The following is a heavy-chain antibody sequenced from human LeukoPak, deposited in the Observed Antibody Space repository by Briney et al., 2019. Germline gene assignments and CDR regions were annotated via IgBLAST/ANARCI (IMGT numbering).Heavy chain of an antibody. V-gene: IGHV3-23*01. Sequence: GGSLRLSCAASGFTFSSYVMSWVRQAPGKGLEWVSTISGRGGSTYYADSVRGRFTISRDYSKNTLYLQLNSLRAEDTAVYYCAKFDAEYTGSYSYYYYMDVWGKGTTVTVSS. CDR1: GFTFSSYV. J-gene: IGHJ6*03. D-gene: IGHD1-26*01. CDR3: AKFDAEYTGSYSYYYYMDV. CDR2: ISGRGGST.